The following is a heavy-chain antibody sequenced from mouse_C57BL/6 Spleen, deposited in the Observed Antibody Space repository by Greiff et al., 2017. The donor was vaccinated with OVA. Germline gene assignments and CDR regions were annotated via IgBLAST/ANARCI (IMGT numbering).Heavy chain of an antibody. CDR1: GYSITSGYD. V-gene: IGHV3-1*01. J-gene: IGHJ1*03. CDR3: ARDGYYGSSYEGYFDV. CDR2: ISYSGST. D-gene: IGHD1-1*01. Sequence: VQLKESGPGMVKPSQSLSLTCTVTGYSITSGYDWHWIRHFPGNKLEWMGYISYSGSTNYNPSLKSRISITHDTSKNHFFLKLNSVTTEDTATYYCARDGYYGSSYEGYFDVWGTGTTVTVSS.